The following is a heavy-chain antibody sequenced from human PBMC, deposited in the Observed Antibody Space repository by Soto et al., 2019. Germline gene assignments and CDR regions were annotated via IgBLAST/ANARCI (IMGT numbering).Heavy chain of an antibody. J-gene: IGHJ6*02. V-gene: IGHV3-15*07. D-gene: IGHD1-26*01. CDR2: IKSKTDGGTT. Sequence: EVQLVESGGGLVKPGWSLRLSCAASGFTFSNAWMNWVRQAPGKGLEWVGRIKSKTDGGTTDYAAPVKGRFTISRDDSKNTLYLQMNSLKTEDTAVYYCTTDPPTYSGSYYGPYYYYGMDVWGQGTTVTVSS. CDR3: TTDPPTYSGSYYGPYYYYGMDV. CDR1: GFTFSNAW.